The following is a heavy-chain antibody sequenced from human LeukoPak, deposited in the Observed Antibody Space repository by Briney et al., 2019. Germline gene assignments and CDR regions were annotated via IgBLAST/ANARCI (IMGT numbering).Heavy chain of an antibody. Sequence: PSETLSLTCTVSGGSISSGDYYWSWIRQPPGKGLEWIGYIYYSGSTYYNPSLKSRVTISVDTSKNQFSLKLSSVTAADTAVYYCARGNYDFWSSCYSHFDYWGQGTLVTVSS. CDR2: IYYSGST. D-gene: IGHD3-3*01. CDR3: ARGNYDFWSSCYSHFDY. CDR1: GGSISSGDYY. V-gene: IGHV4-30-4*08. J-gene: IGHJ4*02.